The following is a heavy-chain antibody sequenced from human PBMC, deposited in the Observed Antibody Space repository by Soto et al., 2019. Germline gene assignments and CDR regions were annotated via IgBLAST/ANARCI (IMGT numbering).Heavy chain of an antibody. CDR1: GFTFSSYG. V-gene: IGHV3-30*18. CDR2: ISYDGNNK. J-gene: IGHJ6*02. CDR3: AKDLPAAAGTSDV. Sequence: GGSLRLSCAASGFTFSSYGMHWVRQGPGKGLEWVAVISYDGNNKYYADSVKGRFAISRDNSKNTLYLQMNSLRPEDTAVYYCAKDLPAAAGTSDVWGQGTTVTVSS. D-gene: IGHD6-13*01.